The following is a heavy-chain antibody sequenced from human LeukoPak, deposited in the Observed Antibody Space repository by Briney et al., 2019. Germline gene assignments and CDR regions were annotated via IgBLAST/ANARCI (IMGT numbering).Heavy chain of an antibody. Sequence: SVKVSCTASGGTFSSYAISWVRQAPGQGLEWMGGIIPIFGTANYAQKFQGRVTITADESTSTAYMELSSLRSEDTAVYYCARPVVGATYSSRFDYWGQGTLVTVSS. CDR2: IIPIFGTA. CDR1: GGTFSSYA. V-gene: IGHV1-69*13. CDR3: ARPVVGATYSSRFDY. D-gene: IGHD1-26*01. J-gene: IGHJ4*02.